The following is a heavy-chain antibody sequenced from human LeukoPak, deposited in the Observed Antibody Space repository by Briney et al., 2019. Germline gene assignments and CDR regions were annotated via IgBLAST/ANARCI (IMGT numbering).Heavy chain of an antibody. D-gene: IGHD6-25*01. CDR2: IYSGGST. Sequence: GGSLRLSCAASGFTVSSNYMSWVRQAPGKGLEWVSVIYSGGSTYYADSVKGRFTISRDNSKNTLYLQMNSLRAEDTAVYYCARAGATVSTIWFDPWGQGTLVTVSS. CDR1: GFTVSSNY. V-gene: IGHV3-53*01. CDR3: ARAGATVSTIWFDP. J-gene: IGHJ5*02.